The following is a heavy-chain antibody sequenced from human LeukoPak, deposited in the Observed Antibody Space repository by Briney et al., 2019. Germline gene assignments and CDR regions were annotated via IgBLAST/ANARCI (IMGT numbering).Heavy chain of an antibody. J-gene: IGHJ6*03. CDR2: IYSGGST. Sequence: QSGGSLRLSCAASGFTVSSNYMSWVRQAPGKELEWVSVIYSGGSTYYADSVKGRFTISRDNSKSTLYIQMNSLRAEDTAVYYCAREGNYYDSSGDYYYYYYMDVWGKGTTVTVSS. V-gene: IGHV3-53*01. CDR1: GFTVSSNY. CDR3: AREGNYYDSSGDYYYYYYMDV. D-gene: IGHD3-22*01.